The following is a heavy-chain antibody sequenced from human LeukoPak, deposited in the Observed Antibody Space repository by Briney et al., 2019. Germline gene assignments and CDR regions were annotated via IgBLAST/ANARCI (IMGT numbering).Heavy chain of an antibody. J-gene: IGHJ3*02. V-gene: IGHV4-4*07. CDR3: ARGDMVRGVIILDAFDI. CDR2: IYTSGST. D-gene: IGHD3-10*01. Sequence: SETLSLTCTVSGGSISSYYWSWIRQPAGKGLEWIGRIYTSGSTNYNPSLKSRVTMSVDTSKNQFSLKLSSVTAADTAAYYCARGDMVRGVIILDAFDIWGQGTMVTVSS. CDR1: GGSISSYY.